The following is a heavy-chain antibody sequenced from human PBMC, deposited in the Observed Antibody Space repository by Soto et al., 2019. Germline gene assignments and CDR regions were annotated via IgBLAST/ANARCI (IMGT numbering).Heavy chain of an antibody. V-gene: IGHV4-30-4*01. D-gene: IGHD2-15*01. CDR3: ASSTPNCSGGSCYSPSNNWFDP. CDR2: IYYSGST. J-gene: IGHJ5*02. CDR1: GGSISSGDYY. Sequence: SETLSLTCTVSGGSISSGDYYWSWIRQPPGKGLEWIGYIYYSGSTYYNPSLKSRVTISVDTSKNQFSLKLSSVTAADTAVYYCASSTPNCSGGSCYSPSNNWFDPWGQGTLVTVSS.